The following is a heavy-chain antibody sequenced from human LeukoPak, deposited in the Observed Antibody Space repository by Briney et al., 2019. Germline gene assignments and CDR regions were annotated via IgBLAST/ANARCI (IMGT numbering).Heavy chain of an antibody. Sequence: ASVKVSCKASGYTFTGYYMHWVRQARGQGLEWMGWINPNSGGTNYAQKFQGRVTMTRDTSISTAYMELSRLRSDDTAVYYCARVKVDQLLSPRGYWFDPWGQGTLVTVSS. J-gene: IGHJ5*02. CDR3: ARVKVDQLLSPRGYWFDP. CDR2: INPNSGGT. D-gene: IGHD2-2*01. CDR1: GYTFTGYY. V-gene: IGHV1-2*02.